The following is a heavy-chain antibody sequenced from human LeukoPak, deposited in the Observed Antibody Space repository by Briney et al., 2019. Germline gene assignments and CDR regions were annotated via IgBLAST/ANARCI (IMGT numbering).Heavy chain of an antibody. CDR2: ISGSGGST. CDR3: AKGAGSYWDYFDY. D-gene: IGHD1-26*01. Sequence: ETLSLTCTVSGGSISSSSYYWGWIRQPPGKGLEWVSAISGSGGSTYYEDSVKGRFTISRDNSKNALYLQMNSLRAEDTAVYYCAKGAGSYWDYFDYWGQGTLVTVSS. V-gene: IGHV3-23*01. CDR1: GGSISSSSYY. J-gene: IGHJ4*02.